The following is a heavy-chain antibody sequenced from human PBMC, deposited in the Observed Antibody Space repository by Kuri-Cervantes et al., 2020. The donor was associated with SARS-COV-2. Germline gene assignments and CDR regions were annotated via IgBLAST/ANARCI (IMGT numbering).Heavy chain of an antibody. CDR3: ARHVRPEITIFGVVITADYFDY. D-gene: IGHD3-3*01. V-gene: IGHV4-59*08. CDR2: FYYSGST. J-gene: IGHJ4*02. CDR1: NGSISSYS. Sequence: ESLKISCTVSNGSISSYSWSWVRQPPGKGLEWIGFFYYSGSTYYNPSLKSRVTISVDTSKNQFSLKLSSVTAADTAVYYCARHVRPEITIFGVVITADYFDYWGQGTLVTVSS.